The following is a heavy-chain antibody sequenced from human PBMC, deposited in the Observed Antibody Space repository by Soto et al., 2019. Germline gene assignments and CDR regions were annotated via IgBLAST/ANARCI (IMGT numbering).Heavy chain of an antibody. CDR3: ATLLVGANTSYYYYGMDV. J-gene: IGHJ6*02. Sequence: GGSLRLSCAASGFTFSSYSMNWVRQAPGKGLEWVSSISSSSSYIYYADSVKGRFTISRDNAKNSLYLQMNSLRAEDTAVYYCATLLVGANTSYYYYGMDVWGQGTTVTVSS. CDR1: GFTFSSYS. V-gene: IGHV3-21*01. CDR2: ISSSSSYI. D-gene: IGHD1-26*01.